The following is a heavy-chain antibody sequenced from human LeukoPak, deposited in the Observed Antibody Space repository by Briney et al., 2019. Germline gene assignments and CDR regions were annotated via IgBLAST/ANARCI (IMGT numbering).Heavy chain of an antibody. V-gene: IGHV4-31*03. D-gene: IGHD4-17*01. J-gene: IGHJ4*02. CDR1: SGSVSSDSYY. CDR2: IYYSGST. CDR3: ARVPPSGDYADY. Sequence: SETLSLTCTVSSGSVSSDSYYWSWIRQHPGKGLEWIGYIYYSGSTYYNPSLKSRVTISVDTSKNQFSLKLSSVTAADTAVYYCARVPPSGDYADYWGQGTLVTVSS.